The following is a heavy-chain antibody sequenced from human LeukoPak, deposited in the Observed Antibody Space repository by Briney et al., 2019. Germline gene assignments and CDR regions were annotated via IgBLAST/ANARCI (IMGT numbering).Heavy chain of an antibody. CDR1: GGSLSSSNW. V-gene: IGHV4-4*02. J-gene: IGHJ4*02. CDR3: ARDPTQYLRYGHFDY. CDR2: IYHSGST. Sequence: SGTLSLTCAVSGGSLSSSNWWSWVRQPPGKGLEWVGVIYHSGSTNYNPSLKSRVTISVDKSKNQFSLKLSSVTAADTAVYYCARDPTQYLRYGHFDYWGQGTLVTVSS. D-gene: IGHD5/OR15-5a*01.